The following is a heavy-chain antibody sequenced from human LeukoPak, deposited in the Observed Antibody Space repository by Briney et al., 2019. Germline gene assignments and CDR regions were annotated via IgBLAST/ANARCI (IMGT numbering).Heavy chain of an antibody. D-gene: IGHD1-26*01. CDR3: ARAGYIVGATLFDY. CDR1: GVSISSNSYY. CDR2: IYYSGST. Sequence: AETLSLTCTVSGVSISSNSYYWGWIRQPPGKGRVWIGSIYYSGSTYYNPSLKRRVTISVDTTKNQFSLKLSTVTAADTAVYYCARAGYIVGATLFDYWGQGTLVTVSS. V-gene: IGHV4-39*07. J-gene: IGHJ4*02.